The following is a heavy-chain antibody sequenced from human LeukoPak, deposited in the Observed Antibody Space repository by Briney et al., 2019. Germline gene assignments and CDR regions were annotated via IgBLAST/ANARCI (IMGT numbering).Heavy chain of an antibody. Sequence: PSETLSLTCTVSGYSISSGRYWGWIRQPPGKGLEWIGSVFHSGSTYYNPSLKSRVTISVDTSKNQFSLNLRSVTAADTAMYFCARSLSTAGIDYWGQETLVTVSS. CDR1: GYSISSGRY. CDR3: ARSLSTAGIDY. CDR2: VFHSGST. D-gene: IGHD2-2*01. V-gene: IGHV4-38-2*02. J-gene: IGHJ4*02.